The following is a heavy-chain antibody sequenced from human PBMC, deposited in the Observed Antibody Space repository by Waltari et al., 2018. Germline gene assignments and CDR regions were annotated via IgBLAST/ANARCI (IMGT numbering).Heavy chain of an antibody. Sequence: QVQLQESGPGLVTPSDTLSLTCPVSGGSLSSYYWSWTRQPPGKGLEWIGYIYYSGSTNYNPSLKSRVTISVDTSKNQFSLKLSSVTAADTAVYYCARDQYGDYYFDYWGQGTLVTVSS. J-gene: IGHJ4*02. V-gene: IGHV4-59*01. CDR3: ARDQYGDYYFDY. CDR2: IYYSGST. D-gene: IGHD4-17*01. CDR1: GGSLSSYY.